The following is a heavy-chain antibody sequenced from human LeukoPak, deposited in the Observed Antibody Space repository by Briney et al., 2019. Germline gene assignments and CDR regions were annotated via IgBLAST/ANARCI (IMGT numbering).Heavy chain of an antibody. CDR2: IYSGGST. Sequence: GGSLRLSCAASGFTVSSNYMSWVRQAPGKRLEWVSVIYSGGSTYYADSVKGRFTISRDNSKNTLYLQMNSLRAEDTAVYYCARAASGSWDYMDVWGKGTTVTVSS. J-gene: IGHJ6*03. CDR1: GFTVSSNY. CDR3: ARAASGSWDYMDV. D-gene: IGHD3-10*01. V-gene: IGHV3-66*01.